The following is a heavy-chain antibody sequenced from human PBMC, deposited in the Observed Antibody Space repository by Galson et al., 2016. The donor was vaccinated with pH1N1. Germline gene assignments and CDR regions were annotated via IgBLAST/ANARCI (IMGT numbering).Heavy chain of an antibody. D-gene: IGHD3-9*01. J-gene: IGHJ4*02. Sequence: LRLSCAASGFTFSTYAMSWVRQAPGKGLEWVSAISGTGGSTYYADSVKGRFTISRDNSKNTLYLQMNSLRAEDTAVYYCAKDRGRQYFDWLSLDSWGQGTLVTVSS. CDR1: GFTFSTYA. V-gene: IGHV3-23*01. CDR2: ISGTGGST. CDR3: AKDRGRQYFDWLSLDS.